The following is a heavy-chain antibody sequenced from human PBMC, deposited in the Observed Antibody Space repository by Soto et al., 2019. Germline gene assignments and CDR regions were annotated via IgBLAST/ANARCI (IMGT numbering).Heavy chain of an antibody. CDR2: IKQDGSEK. D-gene: IGHD2-2*02. V-gene: IGHV3-7*01. J-gene: IGHJ3*02. CDR1: GFTFSSYW. CDR3: ARGGHCSSTSCYTSRSAFDI. Sequence: EVQLVESGGGLVQPGGSLRLSCAASGFTFSSYWMSWVRQAPGKGLEWVANIKQDGSEKYYVDSVKGRFTISRDNAKNSLYLQVNSLRAEDTAVEYCARGGHCSSTSCYTSRSAFDIWGQGTMVTVSS.